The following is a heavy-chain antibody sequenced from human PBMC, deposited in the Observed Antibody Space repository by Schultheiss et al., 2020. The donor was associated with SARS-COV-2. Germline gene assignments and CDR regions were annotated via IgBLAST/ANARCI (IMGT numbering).Heavy chain of an antibody. J-gene: IGHJ5*02. Sequence: GESLKISCAASGFTFSNYWMHWVRQAPGKGLVWVSAISGSGGSTYYADSVKGRFTISRDNAKNSLYLQMNSLRAEDTALYYCAKSEGYDSSGYYGWFDPWGQGTLVTVSS. V-gene: IGHV3-74*01. CDR2: ISGSGGST. CDR1: GFTFSNYW. CDR3: AKSEGYDSSGYYGWFDP. D-gene: IGHD3-22*01.